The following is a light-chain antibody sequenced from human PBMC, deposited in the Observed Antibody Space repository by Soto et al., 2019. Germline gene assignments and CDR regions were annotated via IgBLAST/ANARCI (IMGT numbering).Light chain of an antibody. Sequence: QSALTQPPSASGSPGQSVTISCTGTSSDVGIFNYVSWYQQHPDQAPKLLIFEVNKRPSGVPDRFSASKSGTSASLAISGLQSEDEADYYCAAWDDSLNGVVFGGGTKLTVL. J-gene: IGLJ2*01. CDR1: SSDVGIFNY. V-gene: IGLV2-8*01. CDR3: AAWDDSLNGVV. CDR2: EVN.